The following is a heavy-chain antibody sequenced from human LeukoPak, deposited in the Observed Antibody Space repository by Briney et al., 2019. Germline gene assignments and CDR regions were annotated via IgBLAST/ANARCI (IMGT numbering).Heavy chain of an antibody. V-gene: IGHV4-59*01. D-gene: IGHD5-18*01. Sequence: PSETLSLTCTVSGGSISSYYWSWIRQPPGKGLEWIGYIYYSGSTNYNPSLKSRVTISVDTSKNQFSLKLSSVTAADTAVYYCARAERGYSYGYIHYWGQGTLVTVSS. J-gene: IGHJ4*02. CDR3: ARAERGYSYGYIHY. CDR1: GGSISSYY. CDR2: IYYSGST.